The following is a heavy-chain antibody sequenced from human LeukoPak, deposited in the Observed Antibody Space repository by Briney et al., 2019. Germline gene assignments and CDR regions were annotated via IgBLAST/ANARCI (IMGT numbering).Heavy chain of an antibody. CDR2: IKQDGSVK. CDR3: ASSFSDDFWSGHF. V-gene: IGHV3-7*01. D-gene: IGHD3-3*01. Sequence: PGGSLRLSCAASGFTFSSYAMSWVRQAPGKGLEWVANIKQDGSVKYYVDSVKGRFTISRDNAKKSLFLQMNSLRAEDTAVYYCASSFSDDFWSGHFWGQGTLVTVSS. J-gene: IGHJ4*02. CDR1: GFTFSSYA.